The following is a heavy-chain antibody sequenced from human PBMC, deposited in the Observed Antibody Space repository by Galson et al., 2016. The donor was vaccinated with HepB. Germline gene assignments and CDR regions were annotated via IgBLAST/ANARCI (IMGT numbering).Heavy chain of an antibody. CDR2: ISSSRNTI. CDR3: AQEVGWLRFASGS. V-gene: IGHV3-48*01. CDR1: GFALSSFN. J-gene: IGHJ4*02. Sequence: SLRLSCAASGFALSSFNMNWVRQTPGKGLEWISYISSSRNTIDYADSVKGRFTISRDDAKNSLYLQMNNLSVGDTAIYHCAQEVGWLRFASGSWGQGTLVTFSS. D-gene: IGHD5-12*01.